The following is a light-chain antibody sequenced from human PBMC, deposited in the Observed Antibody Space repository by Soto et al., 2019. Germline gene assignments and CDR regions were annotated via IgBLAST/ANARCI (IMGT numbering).Light chain of an antibody. CDR3: FSKLSGFVYG. CDR2: DVN. V-gene: IGLV2-14*01. CDR1: NTDLGVYGY. Sequence: QSALAQPASVSGSFGQSITISCSGPNTDLGVYGYVSWYQHHPGKAPKLLIYDVNNRPSGISDRFSGSKSGDTASLTISGLQAEDEADYFCFSKLSGFVYGLGTGTKVTVL. J-gene: IGLJ1*01.